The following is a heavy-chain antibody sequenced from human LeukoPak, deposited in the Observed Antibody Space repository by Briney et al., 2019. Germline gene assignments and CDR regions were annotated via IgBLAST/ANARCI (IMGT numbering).Heavy chain of an antibody. CDR1: GFTVSSNY. D-gene: IGHD3-22*01. J-gene: IGHJ4*02. Sequence: GGSLRLSCAASGFTVSSNYMSWVRQAPGKGLEWVSVIYSGGSTYYADSVKGRFTISRDNSKNTLYLQMNSLRAEDTAVYYCAKVGVTSIVVVRQPADDFDYWGQGTLVTVSS. CDR3: AKVGVTSIVVVRQPADDFDY. CDR2: IYSGGST. V-gene: IGHV3-53*01.